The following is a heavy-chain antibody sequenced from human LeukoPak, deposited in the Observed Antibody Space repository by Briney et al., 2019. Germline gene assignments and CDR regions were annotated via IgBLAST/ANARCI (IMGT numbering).Heavy chain of an antibody. CDR2: ISNDGSYK. J-gene: IGHJ4*02. CDR3: AKDPVGRRWFLDQ. Sequence: GGSLRLSCVGSGFTFSSFGLYWVRQAPGKGLEWVAVISNDGSYKFYADSVKGRITISRDNSKNTLYLEMNSLRGEDTAVYYCAKDPVGRRWFLDQWGQGTLVTVSS. D-gene: IGHD4-23*01. V-gene: IGHV3-30*18. CDR1: GFTFSSFG.